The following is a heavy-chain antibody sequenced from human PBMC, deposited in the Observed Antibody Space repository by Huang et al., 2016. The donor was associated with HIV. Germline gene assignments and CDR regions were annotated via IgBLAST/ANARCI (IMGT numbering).Heavy chain of an antibody. J-gene: IGHJ3*01. CDR2: VFYGGNP. D-gene: IGHD3-16*01. CDR1: GGSVNSGYYY. V-gene: IGHV4-39*01. CDR3: ARLPFDYVWGTQRQTALDELDV. Sequence: QLQLQESGPGLVRPSETLSLTCSVSGGSVNSGYYYWGWFRQPPGKGLEWIASVFYGGNPFYMPSLKSRVSRSVDTSKKRFSLNLSSVTAADTAVYFCARLPFDYVWGTQRQTALDELDVWGQGTMVTVSS.